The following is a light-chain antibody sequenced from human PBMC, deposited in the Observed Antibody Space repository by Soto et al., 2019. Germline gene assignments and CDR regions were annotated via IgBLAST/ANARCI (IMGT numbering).Light chain of an antibody. J-gene: IGLJ1*01. Sequence: PVLNKPVSGNGAPVGSLSISCTETTSDVGRYNYVSWYQQHPGKAPKLIIYDVSNRPSGVSNRFSGSKSGNTASLTISGLQSEDEADYYCNAYTSSSTYVVGTGTKVTVL. V-gene: IGLV2-14*01. CDR1: TSDVGRYNY. CDR2: DVS. CDR3: NAYTSSSTYV.